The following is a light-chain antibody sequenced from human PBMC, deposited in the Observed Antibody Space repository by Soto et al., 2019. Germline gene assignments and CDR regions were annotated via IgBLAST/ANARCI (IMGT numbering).Light chain of an antibody. CDR2: DAS. Sequence: DIQMTQSPSSLSASVGDRVTIACQASQDISKYLNWYQFRPGQAPKLLIYDASNLETGVPSRFRGSGSGTHFSLTITNLQPEDVATYYCQQYDNLLALTFGGGTKVQIK. J-gene: IGKJ4*01. CDR3: QQYDNLLALT. V-gene: IGKV1-33*01. CDR1: QDISKY.